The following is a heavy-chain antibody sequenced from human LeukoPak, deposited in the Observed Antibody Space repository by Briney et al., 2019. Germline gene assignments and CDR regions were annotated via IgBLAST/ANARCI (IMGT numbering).Heavy chain of an antibody. Sequence: ASVKVSCKVSGYTLTELSMHWVRQAPGKGLEWMGGFDPEDGETIYAQKFQGRVTMTTDTSTSTAYMELRSLRSDDTAVYYCARDWEYTTSTDAFDIWGQGTMVTVSS. J-gene: IGHJ3*02. D-gene: IGHD6-6*01. CDR1: GYTLTELS. CDR3: ARDWEYTTSTDAFDI. CDR2: FDPEDGET. V-gene: IGHV1-24*01.